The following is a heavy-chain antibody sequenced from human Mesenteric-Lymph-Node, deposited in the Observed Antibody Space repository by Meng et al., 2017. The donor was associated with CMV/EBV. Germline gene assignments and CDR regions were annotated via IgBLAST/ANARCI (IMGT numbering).Heavy chain of an antibody. CDR3: ARDWGGHCSSTSCYRGDYYFDY. CDR1: GGSISSGDYY. Sequence: SETLSLTCTVSGGSISSGDYYWSWIRQPPGKGLEWIGYIYYSGSTYHNPSLKSRVTISVDTSKNQFSLKLSSVTAADTAVYYCARDWGGHCSSTSCYRGDYYFDYWGQGTLVTVSS. D-gene: IGHD2-2*01. CDR2: IYYSGST. J-gene: IGHJ4*02. V-gene: IGHV4-30-4*08.